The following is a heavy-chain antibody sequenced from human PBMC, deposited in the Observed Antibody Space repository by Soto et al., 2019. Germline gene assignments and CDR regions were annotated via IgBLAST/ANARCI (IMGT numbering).Heavy chain of an antibody. J-gene: IGHJ3*02. Sequence: ASVKVSCKASGYTFTSYGISWVRQAPGQGLEWMGWISAYNGNTNYAQKLQGRVTMTTDTSTSTAYMELRSLRSDDTAVYYCARKKDSIGPLQDAFEIWGQGTMVTGSS. CDR3: ARKKDSIGPLQDAFEI. D-gene: IGHD3-22*01. V-gene: IGHV1-18*01. CDR2: ISAYNGNT. CDR1: GYTFTSYG.